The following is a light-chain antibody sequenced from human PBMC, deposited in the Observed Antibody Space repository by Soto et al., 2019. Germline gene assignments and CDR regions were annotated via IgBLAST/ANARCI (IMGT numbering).Light chain of an antibody. J-gene: IGKJ1*01. CDR3: QQYNSYSLTWT. Sequence: DIQMTQSPSTLSASVGDRVTITCRASQSISSWLAWYQQKPGKAPKLLIYKASSLESGVPSRFSGSGSGTESTLTISSLQPDDFATYYCQQYNSYSLTWTFGQGTKVEIK. V-gene: IGKV1-5*03. CDR2: KAS. CDR1: QSISSW.